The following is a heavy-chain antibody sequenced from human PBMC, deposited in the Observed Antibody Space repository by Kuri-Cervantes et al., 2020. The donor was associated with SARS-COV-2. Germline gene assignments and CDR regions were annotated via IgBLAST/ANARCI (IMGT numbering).Heavy chain of an antibody. J-gene: IGHJ3*02. D-gene: IGHD3-10*01. Sequence: GGSLRLSCATSGFTFSAYSMNWVRQSPGKGLEWVANIKEDGTERCYVDSVKGRFTISRDNAKNSLSLQMNTRRAEDTAVYYCAREGSGSGDAFDIWGQGTMVT. CDR3: AREGSGSGDAFDI. V-gene: IGHV3-7*03. CDR1: GFTFSAYS. CDR2: IKEDGTER.